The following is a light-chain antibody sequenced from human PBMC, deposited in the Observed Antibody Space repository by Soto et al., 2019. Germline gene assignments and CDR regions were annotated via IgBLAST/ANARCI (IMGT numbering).Light chain of an antibody. J-gene: IGLJ1*01. Sequence: QSALTQPASVSGSPGQSITISCTGTRGDVGGYNLVSWYQHHPRKAPKLVIYEVSERPSGVSYRFSGSKSGNTASLTISGLQAGDEADYYCCSYAGSVDHYVFGTGTKVTVL. V-gene: IGLV2-23*02. CDR3: CSYAGSVDHYV. CDR2: EVS. CDR1: RGDVGGYNL.